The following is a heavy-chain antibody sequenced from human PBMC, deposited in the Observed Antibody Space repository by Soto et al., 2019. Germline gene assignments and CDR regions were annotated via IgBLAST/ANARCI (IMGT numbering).Heavy chain of an antibody. CDR3: ARDQSYGGAFDY. CDR1: GYTYTSYY. CDR2: ISAYNGNT. Sequence: ASVKVSCKASGYTYTSYYMHWVRQAPGQGLEWMGWISAYNGNTNYAQKLQGRVTMTTDTSTSTAYMELRSLRSDDTAVYYCARDQSYGGAFDYWGQGTLVTVSS. D-gene: IGHD2-21*01. J-gene: IGHJ4*02. V-gene: IGHV1-18*04.